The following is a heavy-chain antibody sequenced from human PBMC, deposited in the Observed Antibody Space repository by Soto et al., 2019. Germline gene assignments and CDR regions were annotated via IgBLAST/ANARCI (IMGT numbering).Heavy chain of an antibody. D-gene: IGHD3-22*01. CDR1: GGSFSGYY. V-gene: IGHV4-34*01. Sequence: SETLSLTCAVYGGSFSGYYWSWIRQPPGKGLEWIGEINHSGSTNYNPSLKSRVTISVDTSKNQFSLKLSSVTAADTAVYYCARRYFYDSRWGEGTLVTVSS. CDR3: ARRYFYDSR. J-gene: IGHJ4*02. CDR2: INHSGST.